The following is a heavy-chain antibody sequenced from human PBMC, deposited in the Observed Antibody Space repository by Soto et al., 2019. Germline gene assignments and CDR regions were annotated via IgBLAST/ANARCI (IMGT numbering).Heavy chain of an antibody. D-gene: IGHD2-8*02. Sequence: QVQLVESGGGVVQPGRSLRLSCAASGFTFSSYGIHWVRQAPGKGLEWVALIRYDGNNKYYADSVKGRFTISRDNSKNTLYLQMNSLRAKDTAVYYCARDRAYGGVFDYWGQGTLVTVSS. J-gene: IGHJ4*02. CDR2: IRYDGNNK. CDR1: GFTFSSYG. V-gene: IGHV3-33*01. CDR3: ARDRAYGGVFDY.